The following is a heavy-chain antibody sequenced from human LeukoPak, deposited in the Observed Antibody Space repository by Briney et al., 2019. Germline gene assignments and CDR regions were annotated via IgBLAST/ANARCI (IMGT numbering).Heavy chain of an antibody. CDR1: GFTFSSYG. CDR2: IRYDESNK. CDR3: AKDGPSPYCGGDCDPY. D-gene: IGHD2-21*01. J-gene: IGHJ4*02. Sequence: GRSLRLSCATSGFTFSSYGMHWVRQAPGKGLEWVAFIRYDESNKSYADSVKGRFTISRDNSKNTLYLQMNSLRIEDTAVYYCAKDGPSPYCGGDCDPYWGQGTLVTVSS. V-gene: IGHV3-30*02.